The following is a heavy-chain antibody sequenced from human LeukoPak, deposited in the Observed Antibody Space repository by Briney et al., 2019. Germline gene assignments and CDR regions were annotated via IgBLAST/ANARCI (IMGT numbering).Heavy chain of an antibody. CDR3: AKSNGYGLIDI. V-gene: IGHV4-39*07. J-gene: IGHJ3*02. Sequence: SETLSLTCTVSSGSIRTSNYYWGWDRQPPGTELEWIGNIFYTGSTNHSPTLKRRVTISLDTSRNQFSLRLNSVTAADTAVYYCAKSNGYGLIDIWGQGTMVTVSS. D-gene: IGHD3-10*01. CDR1: SGSIRTSNYY. CDR2: IFYTGST.